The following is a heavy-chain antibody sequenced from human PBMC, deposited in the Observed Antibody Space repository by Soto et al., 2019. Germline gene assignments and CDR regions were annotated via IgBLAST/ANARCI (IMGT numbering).Heavy chain of an antibody. CDR1: GFTFSSYA. V-gene: IGHV3-23*01. J-gene: IGHJ4*02. CDR2: ISGSGGST. Sequence: PGGSLRLSCAASGFTFSSYAMSWVRQAPGKGLEWVSAISGSGGSTYYADSVKGRFTISRDNSKNTLYLQMNSLRAEDTAVYYCAKDDEDDFDWLLSFDYWGQGTLVTVSS. CDR3: AKDDEDDFDWLLSFDY. D-gene: IGHD3-9*01.